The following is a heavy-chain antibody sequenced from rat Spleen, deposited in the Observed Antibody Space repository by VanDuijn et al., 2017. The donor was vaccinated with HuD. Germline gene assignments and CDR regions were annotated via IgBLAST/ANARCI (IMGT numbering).Heavy chain of an antibody. CDR1: GFTFNNYW. CDR2: ITPGGGNT. J-gene: IGHJ1*01. D-gene: IGHD1-11*01. Sequence: EVQLVESGGGLVQPGRSLKLSCVASGFTFNNYWMTWIRQAPGKGLEWVASITPGGGNTYYPDSVRGRFTISRDNAENTVYLQMNSLRSEDTATYYCARGGRWYFDFWGPGTMVTVSS. V-gene: IGHV5-31*01. CDR3: ARGGRWYFDF.